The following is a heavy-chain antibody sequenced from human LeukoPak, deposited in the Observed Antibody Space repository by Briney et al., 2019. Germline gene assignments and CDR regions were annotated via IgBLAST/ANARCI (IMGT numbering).Heavy chain of an antibody. CDR3: ARDPHYSSSWSNWFDP. D-gene: IGHD6-13*01. CDR2: IYHSGST. Sequence: SETLPLTCTVSGYSISSGYYWGWIRQPPGKGLEWIGSIYHSGSTYYNPSLKSRVTISVDTSKNQFSLKLSSVTAADTAVYYCARDPHYSSSWSNWFDPWGQGTLVTVSS. V-gene: IGHV4-38-2*02. CDR1: GYSISSGYY. J-gene: IGHJ5*02.